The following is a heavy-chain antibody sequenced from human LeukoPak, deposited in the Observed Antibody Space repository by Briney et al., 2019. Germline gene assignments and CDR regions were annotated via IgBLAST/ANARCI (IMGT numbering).Heavy chain of an antibody. Sequence: PSETLSLTCTVSGGSISNYYWSWFRQPPGKGLEWIGYIYYSGSTNYNPSLKSRVTISVDTSKNQFSLKLSSVTAADTAVYYCARESRVTMVRGVIWSFDYWGQGTLVTVSS. D-gene: IGHD3-10*01. CDR2: IYYSGST. CDR1: GGSISNYY. CDR3: ARESRVTMVRGVIWSFDY. V-gene: IGHV4-59*12. J-gene: IGHJ4*02.